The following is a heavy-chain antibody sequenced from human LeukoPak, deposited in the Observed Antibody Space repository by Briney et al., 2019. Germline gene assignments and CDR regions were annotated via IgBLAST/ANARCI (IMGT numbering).Heavy chain of an antibody. V-gene: IGHV3-48*01. CDR1: GFDFSTYS. CDR3: ARDRVGATDYFDY. J-gene: IGHJ4*02. D-gene: IGHD1-26*01. CDR2: IDSSSSTI. Sequence: GGSLRLSCAASGFDFSTYSMHWVRRAPGRGLEWLSYIDSSSSTIYYADSVKGRFTISRDNSKNTLYLQMNSLRAEDTAVYYCARDRVGATDYFDYWGQGTLVTVSS.